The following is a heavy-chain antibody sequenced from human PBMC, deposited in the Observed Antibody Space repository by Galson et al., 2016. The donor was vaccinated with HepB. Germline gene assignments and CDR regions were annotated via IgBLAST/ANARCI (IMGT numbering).Heavy chain of an antibody. D-gene: IGHD6-19*01. V-gene: IGHV3-23*01. Sequence: SLRLSCAASGFTFSSYDMNWVRQAPGKGLEWVATISIFGDNTHYADSVKGRFTVSRDNSKSTFYLHMHSLRAEDTAVYHCARDLDSSGCAEGVYWGQGTLVTVAS. J-gene: IGHJ4*02. CDR3: ARDLDSSGCAEGVY. CDR1: GFTFSSYD. CDR2: ISIFGDNT.